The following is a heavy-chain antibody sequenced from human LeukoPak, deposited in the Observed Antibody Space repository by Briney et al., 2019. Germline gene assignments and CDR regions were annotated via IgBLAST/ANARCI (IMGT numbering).Heavy chain of an antibody. CDR3: AKGPPIAVAIDY. CDR1: GFTFSNHG. D-gene: IGHD6-19*01. Sequence: PGGSLRLSCAASGFTFSNHGMHWVRQAPGKGLEWVAFIRYDGTDKYYADPVKGRFTISRDNSKNTLSLQMSSLRAEDTAVYYCAKGPPIAVAIDYWGQGTLVTVSS. J-gene: IGHJ4*02. CDR2: IRYDGTDK. V-gene: IGHV3-30*02.